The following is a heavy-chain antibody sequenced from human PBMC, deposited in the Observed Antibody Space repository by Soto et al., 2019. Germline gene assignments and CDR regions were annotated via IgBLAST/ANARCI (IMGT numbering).Heavy chain of an antibody. CDR3: AKSLRGVIIDFDY. J-gene: IGHJ4*02. D-gene: IGHD3-10*01. Sequence: EVQLLESGGGLVQPGGSLRLSCAASGFTFSSYAMSWVRQAPGKGLEWVSAVRGGGDATYYADSVKGRFTISRDNSKCTLFLQMNSLRAEDTAVYYCAKSLRGVIIDFDYWGQGTLVTVSS. CDR2: VRGGGDAT. V-gene: IGHV3-23*01. CDR1: GFTFSSYA.